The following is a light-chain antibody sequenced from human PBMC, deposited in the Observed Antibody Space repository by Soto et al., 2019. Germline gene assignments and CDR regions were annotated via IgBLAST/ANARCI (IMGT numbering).Light chain of an antibody. J-gene: IGKJ1*01. Sequence: TQMTQSPLSLSASVGEKIVITCRASRDVGSDVSWYQKKAGQAPKLVIYAASNLYTGVTSRFSGRRSGTEFTLTISSLQPEDFASYYCLQDYGDSWTFGQGTKVDIK. CDR1: RDVGSD. CDR2: AAS. CDR3: LQDYGDSWT. V-gene: IGKV1-6*01.